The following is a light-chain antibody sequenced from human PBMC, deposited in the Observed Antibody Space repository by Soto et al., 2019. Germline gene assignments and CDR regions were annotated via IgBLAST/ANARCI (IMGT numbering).Light chain of an antibody. Sequence: DIQMTQSPSSLSASVGDRVTITCRASQSISSYLNWYQQKPGRAPKLLIYDAGVPSRFRGSGSGTDFTFTISRLQPEDIATYYCQQYENLPTFGQGTRLEI. CDR2: D. CDR1: QSISSY. CDR3: QQYENLPT. J-gene: IGKJ5*01. V-gene: IGKV1-33*01.